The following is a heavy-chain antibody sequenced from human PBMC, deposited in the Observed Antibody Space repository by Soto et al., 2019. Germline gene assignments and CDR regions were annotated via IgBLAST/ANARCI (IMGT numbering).Heavy chain of an antibody. V-gene: IGHV1-3*01. J-gene: IGHJ6*03. CDR1: GYTFTSYA. D-gene: IGHD3-3*01. CDR2: INAGNGNT. CDR3: ARGVTILGVVSQSSYYYMDV. Sequence: GASVKVSCKASGYTFTSYAMHWVRQAPGQRLEWMGWINAGNGNTKYSQKFQGRVTITRDTSASTAYMELSSLRSEDTAVYYCARGVTILGVVSQSSYYYMDVWGKGTTVTVSS.